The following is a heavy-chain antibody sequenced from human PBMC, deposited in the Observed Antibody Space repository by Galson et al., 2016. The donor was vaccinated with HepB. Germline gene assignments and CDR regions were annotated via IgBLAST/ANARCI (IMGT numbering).Heavy chain of an antibody. CDR1: GFTFRTYW. D-gene: IGHD1-26*01. CDR2: ISSDGLTT. V-gene: IGHV3-74*03. J-gene: IGHJ4*02. CDR3: ARDQTRRGPTTFDN. Sequence: SLRLSCAAYGFTFRTYWMHWVRQSPGMGLVWVSRISSDGLTTTYADSVKGRFAISRDNGRNTLYLQMNSLRAEDTGVYYCARDQTRRGPTTFDNWGQGTPVTVSS.